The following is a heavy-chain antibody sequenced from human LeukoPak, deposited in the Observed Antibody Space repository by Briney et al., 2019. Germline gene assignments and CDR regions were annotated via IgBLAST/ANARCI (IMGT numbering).Heavy chain of an antibody. Sequence: SETLSLTCTVSGYSISSGYYWGWIRQPPGKGLEWIGSIYHSGSTYYNPSLKSRVTISVDTSKNQFSLKLSSVTAADTAVYYCARGSYGPTKDYWGQGTLVTVSS. D-gene: IGHD5-18*01. CDR3: ARGSYGPTKDY. CDR2: IYHSGST. CDR1: GYSISSGYY. J-gene: IGHJ4*02. V-gene: IGHV4-38-2*02.